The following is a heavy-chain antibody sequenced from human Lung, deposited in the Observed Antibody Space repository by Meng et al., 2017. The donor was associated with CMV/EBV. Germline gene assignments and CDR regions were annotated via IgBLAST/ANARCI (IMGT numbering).Heavy chain of an antibody. CDR3: AREPGDRYDFWSGYAFAI. V-gene: IGHV3-7*01. CDR2: IKQDGSEK. J-gene: IGHJ3*02. Sequence: GESLKISCAASGFTFSSYWMSWVRQAPGKGLEWVANIKQDGSEKYYVDSVKGRFTISRDNAKNSLYLQMNSLRAEDTAVYYCAREPGDRYDFWSGYAFAIWGQGTMVTVSS. D-gene: IGHD3-3*01. CDR1: GFTFSSYW.